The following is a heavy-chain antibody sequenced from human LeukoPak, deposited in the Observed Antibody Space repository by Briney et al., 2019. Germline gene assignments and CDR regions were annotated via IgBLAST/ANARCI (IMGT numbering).Heavy chain of an antibody. CDR2: ISGRGGST. D-gene: IGHD6-13*01. J-gene: IGHJ4*02. Sequence: GGSLRLFCGASGFTFNSYAMKWVRQARGRGREGGSTISGRGGSTYYADSVKGRFTISRDNSKNTLYLQMNSLRAEDTALYYCARDSRHLSSTRGGLKESRGAFFDYWGQGTLVTVSS. V-gene: IGHV3-23*01. CDR1: GFTFNSYA. CDR3: ARDSRHLSSTRGGLKESRGAFFDY.